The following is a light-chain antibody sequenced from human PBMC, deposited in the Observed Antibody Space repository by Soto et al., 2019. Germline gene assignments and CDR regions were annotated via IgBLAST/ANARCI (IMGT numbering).Light chain of an antibody. V-gene: IGKV3-20*01. Sequence: EVVLTQSPRTLSLSPGERATLSCRASQSVSNNYLAWYQQKPGQAPRLLIYGASSRATGIPDRFSGSGSGTDFTLTISRLEPEDFAVYYCQQYGSSPQTFGQGTKVDIK. CDR2: GAS. CDR1: QSVSNNY. CDR3: QQYGSSPQT. J-gene: IGKJ1*01.